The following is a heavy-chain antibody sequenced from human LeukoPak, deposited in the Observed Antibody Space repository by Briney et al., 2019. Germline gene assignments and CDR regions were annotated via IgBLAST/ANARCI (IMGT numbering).Heavy chain of an antibody. CDR3: ARGPTDMDFDY. CDR2: INPSDGTT. J-gene: IGHJ4*02. V-gene: IGHV1-46*01. Sequence: ASVKVSCKASGYTFAKSDYIHWVRQAPGQGLEWMGIINPSDGTTFYAQKFQGRVTMTRDTSTNTAYMELSSLRSEDTAVFYCARGPTDMDFDYWGQGSLVTVSS. CDR1: GYTFAKSDY.